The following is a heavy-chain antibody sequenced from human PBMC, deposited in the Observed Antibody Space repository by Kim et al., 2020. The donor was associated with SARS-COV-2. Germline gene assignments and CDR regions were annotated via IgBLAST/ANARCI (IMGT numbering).Heavy chain of an antibody. V-gene: IGHV3-30*03. CDR1: GFPFNIFA. CDR2: ISRDTIAT. Sequence: GGSLRLSCAASGFPFNIFAMHWVRQAPGKGLEWGSFISRDTIATYYADSVKGRFIVSRDDSTNMLYLQLNNLRAEDSAVYYCARDSYRYDSWGRGTLVTV. D-gene: IGHD5-18*01. J-gene: IGHJ4*02. CDR3: ARDSYRYDS.